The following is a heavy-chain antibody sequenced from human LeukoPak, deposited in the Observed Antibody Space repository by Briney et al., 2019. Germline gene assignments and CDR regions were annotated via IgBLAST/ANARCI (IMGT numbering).Heavy chain of an antibody. CDR3: ARDLYNSASR. CDR1: GFIFSNDA. J-gene: IGHJ4*02. V-gene: IGHV3-33*01. Sequence: GRSLRLSCAASGFIFSNDAMHWVRQAPGKGLEWVAFIWFDGSNKHYADSVKGRFTISRDNSEDTLYLQMNSLRADDTAVYYCARDLYNSASRWGQGTLVTVSS. D-gene: IGHD6-25*01. CDR2: IWFDGSNK.